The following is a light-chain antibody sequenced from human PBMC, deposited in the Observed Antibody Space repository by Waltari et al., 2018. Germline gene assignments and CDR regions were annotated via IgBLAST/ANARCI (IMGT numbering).Light chain of an antibody. CDR2: EVT. J-gene: IGLJ2*01. CDR1: RSDVGADNY. Sequence: QSALTQPRSVSGSPGPSVTIACTGTRSDVGADNYGYWYQQHPGKAPKLIVYEVTKRPSGVPDLFSGSKSGNTASLTISGLQAEDEADYHCSSYTGSHTLVFGGGTKLTV. V-gene: IGLV2-11*01. CDR3: SSYTGSHTLV.